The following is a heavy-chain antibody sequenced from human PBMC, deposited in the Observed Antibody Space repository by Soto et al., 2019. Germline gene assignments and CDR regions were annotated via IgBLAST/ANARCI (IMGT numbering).Heavy chain of an antibody. Sequence: ASVKVSCKASGYTFTGYYMHWVRQAPGQGLEWMGWINPNSGGTNYAQKFQGRVTMTRDTSISTAYMELSRLRSDDTAVYYCARDMVRGVIKGYYYYGMDVWSQGTKVTVSS. CDR2: INPNSGGT. CDR3: ARDMVRGVIKGYYYYGMDV. V-gene: IGHV1-2*02. CDR1: GYTFTGYY. D-gene: IGHD3-10*01. J-gene: IGHJ6*02.